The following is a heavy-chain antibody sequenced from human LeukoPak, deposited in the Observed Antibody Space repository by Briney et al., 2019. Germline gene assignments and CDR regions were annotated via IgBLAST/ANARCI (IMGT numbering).Heavy chain of an antibody. CDR1: GGSFSGYY. J-gene: IGHJ3*01. CDR3: ARGLVPTTL. V-gene: IGHV4-34*01. D-gene: IGHD1-26*01. CDR2: INHSGST. Sequence: SETLSLTCAVYGGSFSGYYWSWIRQPPRKGLEWIGEINHSGSTNYNPSLKSRVTISVDTSKNQFSLKLSSVTAADTAVYYCARGLVPTTLWGQGTMVTVSS.